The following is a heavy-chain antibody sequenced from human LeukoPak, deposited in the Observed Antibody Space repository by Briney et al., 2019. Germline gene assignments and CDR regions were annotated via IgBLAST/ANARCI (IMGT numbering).Heavy chain of an antibody. D-gene: IGHD4-23*01. V-gene: IGHV1-69*04. J-gene: IGHJ4*02. Sequence: SVKVSCKASGGTFSSYAISWVRQAPGQGLEWMGRIIPILGIANYAQKFQSRVTITADKSTSTAYMELSSLRSEDTAVYYCARDGNSPLAFDYWGQGTLVTVSS. CDR1: GGTFSSYA. CDR3: ARDGNSPLAFDY. CDR2: IIPILGIA.